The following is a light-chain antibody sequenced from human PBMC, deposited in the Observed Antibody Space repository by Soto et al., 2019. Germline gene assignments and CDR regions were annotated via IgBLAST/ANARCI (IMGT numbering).Light chain of an antibody. CDR3: QQRNNYPLS. CDR1: QGISSY. Sequence: DVQLTPSPSFLSASVGDIVTITCRASQGISSYLAWYQQKPGKAPNLLIYAASTLQSGGPSRFSGSQSGTELTLTISRLHTGDFETSYSQQRNNYPLSFGPGTKVDIQ. J-gene: IGKJ3*01. V-gene: IGKV1-9*01. CDR2: AAS.